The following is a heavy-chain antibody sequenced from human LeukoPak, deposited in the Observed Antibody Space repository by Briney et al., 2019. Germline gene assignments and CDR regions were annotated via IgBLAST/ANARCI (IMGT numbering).Heavy chain of an antibody. Sequence: GGSLRLSCAASGFSFSSFAMMWVRQAPGMGLELISAILSGGDVFFYGDSVRGRFTISRDDSTDTLFLQMNNLRADDSAVYYCARDPNGNYVGAFEMWGPGTTVTVSS. V-gene: IGHV3-23*01. J-gene: IGHJ3*02. CDR2: ILSGGDVF. CDR3: ARDPNGNYVGAFEM. D-gene: IGHD4-17*01. CDR1: GFSFSSFA.